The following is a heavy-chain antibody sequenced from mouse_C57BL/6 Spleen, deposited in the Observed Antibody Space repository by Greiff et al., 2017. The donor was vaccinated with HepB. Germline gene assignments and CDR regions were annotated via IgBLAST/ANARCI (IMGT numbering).Heavy chain of an antibody. CDR1: GFTFSSYG. Sequence: EVQLVESGGDLVKPGGSLKLSCAASGFTFSSYGMSWVRQTPDKRLEWVATISSGGSYTYYPDSVKGRFTISRDNAKNTLYLQMSSLKSEDTAMYYCARHGLDGYYDGAWFAYWGQGTLVTVSA. CDR3: ARHGLDGYYDGAWFAY. CDR2: ISSGGSYT. J-gene: IGHJ3*01. D-gene: IGHD2-3*01. V-gene: IGHV5-6*01.